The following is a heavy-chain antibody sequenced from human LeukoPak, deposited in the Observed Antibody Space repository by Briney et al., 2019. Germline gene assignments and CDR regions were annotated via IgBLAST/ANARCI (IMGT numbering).Heavy chain of an antibody. CDR1: GGSISSSNW. CDR3: ASLLEDSSSWYQED. J-gene: IGHJ4*02. CDR2: IYHSGST. Sequence: GTLSLTCAVSGGSISSSNWWSWVRQPPGTGLEWIGEIYHSGSTNYNPSLKSRVTISVDKSKNQFSLKLSSVTAADTAVYYCASLLEDSSSWYQEDWGQGTLVTVSS. V-gene: IGHV4-4*02. D-gene: IGHD6-13*01.